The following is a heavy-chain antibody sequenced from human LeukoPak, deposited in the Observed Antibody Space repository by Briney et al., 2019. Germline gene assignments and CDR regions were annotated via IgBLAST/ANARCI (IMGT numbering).Heavy chain of an antibody. J-gene: IGHJ4*02. D-gene: IGHD1-26*01. CDR3: TRDCSRAGGD. Sequence: GGSLRLSCAASGFTFSGHWMSWVRQAPGKGLEWVANINQGGSDKYYVDSVKGRFTISRDNANNLLYLQMNSLRGEDTAVYYCTRDCSRAGGDWGQGTLVTVSS. CDR2: INQGGSDK. CDR1: GFTFSGHW. V-gene: IGHV3-7*01.